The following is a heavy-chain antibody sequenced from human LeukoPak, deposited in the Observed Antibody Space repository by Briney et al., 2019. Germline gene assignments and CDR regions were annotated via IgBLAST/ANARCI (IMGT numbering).Heavy chain of an antibody. D-gene: IGHD6-19*01. V-gene: IGHV3-23*01. CDR3: AKENSGWSKGN. Sequence: GGSLRLSCAASGFTFSDYYMSWIRQAPGKGLEWVSAISGSGGSTYYADSVKGRFTISRDNSKNTLYLQVNSLRAEDTAVYYCAKENSGWSKGNWGQGTLVTVSS. CDR2: ISGSGGST. J-gene: IGHJ4*02. CDR1: GFTFSDYY.